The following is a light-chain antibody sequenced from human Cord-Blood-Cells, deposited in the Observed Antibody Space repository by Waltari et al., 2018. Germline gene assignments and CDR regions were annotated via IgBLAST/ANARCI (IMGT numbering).Light chain of an antibody. Sequence: ELVLPQSPATLSFSPGELATLSCGASQSVSSGYLAWYQQKPGLAPRLLIYDASSRATGIPDRFSGSGSGTDFTLTISRLEPEDFAVYYCQQYGSSPWTFGQGTKVEIK. CDR1: QSVSSGY. CDR3: QQYGSSPWT. CDR2: DAS. J-gene: IGKJ1*01. V-gene: IGKV3D-20*01.